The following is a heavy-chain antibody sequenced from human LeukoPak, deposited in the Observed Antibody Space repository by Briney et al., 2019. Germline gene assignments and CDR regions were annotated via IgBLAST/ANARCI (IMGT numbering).Heavy chain of an antibody. J-gene: IGHJ4*02. CDR2: ISSSGTTI. CDR1: GFSVSTYE. V-gene: IGHV3-48*03. Sequence: GGSLRLSCAASGFSVSTYEMNWVRQAPGKGLECVSYISSSGTTISYADSVEGRFTISRDNAKNSLCLEMNSLRVEDTAVYYCARGRPEFFGSGTYLNDWGQGTLVTVSS. CDR3: ARGRPEFFGSGTYLND. D-gene: IGHD3-10*01.